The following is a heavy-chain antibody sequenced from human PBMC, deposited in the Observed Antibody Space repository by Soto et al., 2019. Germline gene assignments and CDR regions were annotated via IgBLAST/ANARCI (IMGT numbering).Heavy chain of an antibody. J-gene: IGHJ4*02. CDR2: INDDGIST. Sequence: LRLSCAASGFTFSMYWMHWVRQVPGKGPEWVSRINDDGISTNYADSVKGRFTISRDNAKNTLYLQMNALRVEDTAVYYCTRGPRSTSTGTGAFWGQGTLVTVSA. CDR3: TRGPRSTSTGTGAF. CDR1: GFTFSMYW. V-gene: IGHV3-74*01. D-gene: IGHD1-1*01.